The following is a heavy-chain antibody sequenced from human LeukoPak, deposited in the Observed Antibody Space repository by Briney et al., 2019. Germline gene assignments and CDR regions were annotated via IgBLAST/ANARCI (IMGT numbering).Heavy chain of an antibody. CDR2: IYYSGSA. Sequence: PSETLSLTCTVSGGSISSSSYYWGWIRQPPGKGLEWIGSIYYSGSAYYNPSLKSRITMSVDTSKNQFSLKLSSVTAADTAVYYCARLPATVTPARTAPFDYWGQGTLVTVSS. J-gene: IGHJ4*02. CDR3: ARLPATVTPARTAPFDY. CDR1: GGSISSSSYY. D-gene: IGHD4-17*01. V-gene: IGHV4-39*07.